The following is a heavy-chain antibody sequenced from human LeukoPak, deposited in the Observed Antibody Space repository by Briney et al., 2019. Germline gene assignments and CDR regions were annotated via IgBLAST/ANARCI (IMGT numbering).Heavy chain of an antibody. Sequence: GASVKVSCKASGYTFTSYDINWVRQATGQGLEWMGWMNPNSGNTGYAQKFQGRVTITRNTSISTAYMELSSLRSEDTAVYYCARECTNGVCGWFDPWGQGTLVTVSS. D-gene: IGHD2-8*01. J-gene: IGHJ5*02. V-gene: IGHV1-8*03. CDR2: MNPNSGNT. CDR1: GYTFTSYD. CDR3: ARECTNGVCGWFDP.